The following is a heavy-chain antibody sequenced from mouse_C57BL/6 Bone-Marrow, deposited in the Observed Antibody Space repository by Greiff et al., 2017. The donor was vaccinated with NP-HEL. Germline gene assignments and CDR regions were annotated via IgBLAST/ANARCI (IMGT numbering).Heavy chain of an antibody. D-gene: IGHD3-1*01. CDR1: GYTFTSYD. CDR3: ARSGDPYAMDY. Sequence: VQLQQSGPELVKPGASVKLSCKASGYTFTSYDINWVKQRPGQGLEWIGWIYPRDGSTKYNEKFKGKATLTVDTSSSTAYMELYSLTSEDSAVYFCARSGDPYAMDYWGQGTSVTVSS. V-gene: IGHV1-85*01. CDR2: IYPRDGST. J-gene: IGHJ4*01.